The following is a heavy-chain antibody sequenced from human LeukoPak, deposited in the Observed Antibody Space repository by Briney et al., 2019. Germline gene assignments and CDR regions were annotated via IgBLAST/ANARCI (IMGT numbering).Heavy chain of an antibody. J-gene: IGHJ4*02. CDR3: ARLSVDTTVFDL. D-gene: IGHD1-1*01. CDR1: GFTFSSYW. CDR2: IKRDGSVK. V-gene: IGHV3-7*01. Sequence: GGSLRLSCAASGFTFSSYWMSWVRQAPGKWLEWVASIKRDGSVKKYVDSVQGRFTVSRDNTKNSLYLQMNSLRADDTAVYYCARLSVDTTVFDLWGQGTLVTVSS.